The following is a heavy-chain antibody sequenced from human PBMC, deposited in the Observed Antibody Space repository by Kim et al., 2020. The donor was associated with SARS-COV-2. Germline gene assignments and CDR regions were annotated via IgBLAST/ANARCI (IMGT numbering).Heavy chain of an antibody. CDR2: IKQDGSEK. V-gene: IGHV3-7*03. D-gene: IGHD5-12*01. CDR3: ARGGATMDYYYYGMDV. CDR1: GFTFSSYW. Sequence: GGSLRLSCAASGFTFSSYWMSWVRQAPGKGLEWVANIKQDGSEKYYVDSVKGRFTISRDNAKNSLYLQMNSLRAEDTAVYYCARGGATMDYYYYGMDVWGQGTTVTVSS. J-gene: IGHJ6*02.